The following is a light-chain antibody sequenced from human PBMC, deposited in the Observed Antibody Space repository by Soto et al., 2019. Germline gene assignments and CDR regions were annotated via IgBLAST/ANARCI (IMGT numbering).Light chain of an antibody. CDR2: KAS. Sequence: DIQMTQSPSTLSGAVGDRVTITCRASQTISSWLAWYQQKPGEAPKLLIYKASTLKSGVPSRFSGSGSGTEFTLTISSLQPEDFATYSCQHYNSYSEAFGQGTKGDIK. V-gene: IGKV1-5*03. CDR1: QTISSW. J-gene: IGKJ1*01. CDR3: QHYNSYSEA.